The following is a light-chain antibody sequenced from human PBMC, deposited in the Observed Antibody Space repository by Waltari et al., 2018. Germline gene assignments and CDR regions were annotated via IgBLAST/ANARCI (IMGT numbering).Light chain of an antibody. CDR1: QTISNY. CDR2: SAS. V-gene: IGKV1-39*01. Sequence: DIQMTQSPSSLSASVGDRVTITCRASQTISNYLYWYQQKPREATKLLIYSASSLQSGVPSRFSGSGSGTDFTLTISSLQPEDFATYYCQQSYRTPPTFGQGTKVEIK. J-gene: IGKJ2*01. CDR3: QQSYRTPPT.